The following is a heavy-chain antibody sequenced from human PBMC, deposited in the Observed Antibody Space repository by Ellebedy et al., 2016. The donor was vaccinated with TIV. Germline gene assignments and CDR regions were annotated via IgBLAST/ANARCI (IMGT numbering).Heavy chain of an antibody. CDR3: ATDGSYGDYLSPTHAFEM. J-gene: IGHJ3*02. CDR2: IYSVGDT. CDR1: GFTVRSKY. Sequence: GESLKISCAVSGFTVRSKYMNWVRQAPGKGLEWVSLIYSVGDTYYADSVKGRFTVSRDNAKRTLDLQMNSLRAEDTAIYYCATDGSYGDYLSPTHAFEMWGQGTVVTVSS. V-gene: IGHV3-53*01. D-gene: IGHD3-16*01.